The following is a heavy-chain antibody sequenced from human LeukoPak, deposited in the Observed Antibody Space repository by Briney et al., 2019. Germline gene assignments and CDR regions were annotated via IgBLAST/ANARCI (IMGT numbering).Heavy chain of an antibody. CDR3: ARGSTYYDSSGQVPFDY. J-gene: IGHJ4*02. V-gene: IGHV3-48*01. D-gene: IGHD3-22*01. CDR1: GFTFSSYS. CDR2: ISGSSSTI. Sequence: GGSLRLSCAASGFTFSSYSMNWVRQAPGKGLEWGSYISGSSSTIYYADSVKGRFTISRDNGKNTLYLQMNSLRAEDTAVYYCARGSTYYDSSGQVPFDYWGQGTLVTVSS.